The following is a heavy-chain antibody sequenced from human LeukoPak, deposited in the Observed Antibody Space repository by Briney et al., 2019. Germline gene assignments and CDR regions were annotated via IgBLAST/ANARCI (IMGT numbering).Heavy chain of an antibody. V-gene: IGHV1-2*04. CDR3: AREMVRGKWFDP. CDR2: INPNSGGT. Sequence: ASVKVSCKASGYTFTGYYMHWVRQAPGQGLEWMGWINPNSGGTNYAQKFQGWVTMTRDTSISTAYMELSRLRSDDTAVYYCAREMVRGKWFDPWGQEPWSPSPQ. CDR1: GYTFTGYY. D-gene: IGHD3-10*01. J-gene: IGHJ5*02.